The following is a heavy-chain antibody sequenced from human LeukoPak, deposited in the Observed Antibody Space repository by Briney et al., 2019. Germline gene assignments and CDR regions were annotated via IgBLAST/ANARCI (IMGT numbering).Heavy chain of an antibody. J-gene: IGHJ4*02. CDR1: GYTFTGYY. V-gene: IGHV1-2*02. CDR3: ARGVGDGYNPSSFDY. D-gene: IGHD5-24*01. Sequence: ASVKVSCKASGYTFTGYYMHWVRQAPGQGLEWMGWINPNSGGTNYAQKFQGRVTMTRDTSISTAYMELSRLRSDDTAVYYCARGVGDGYNPSSFDYWGQGTLVTVSS. CDR2: INPNSGGT.